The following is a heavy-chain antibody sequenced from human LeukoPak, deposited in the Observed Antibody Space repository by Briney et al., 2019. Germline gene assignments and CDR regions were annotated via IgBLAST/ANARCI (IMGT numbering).Heavy chain of an antibody. CDR1: GYTFASYL. CDR3: ARPRGIAAAGIMDV. J-gene: IGHJ6*04. V-gene: IGHV1-18*01. Sequence: ASVKVSSRASGYTFASYLISWVRLAPGQGDEWMGWIRASNGNTNYAQKLQGRVTMTTDTSTSTAYMELRSMRSDDTAVYYCARPRGIAAAGIMDVWGKGTTVTISS. CDR2: IRASNGNT. D-gene: IGHD6-13*01.